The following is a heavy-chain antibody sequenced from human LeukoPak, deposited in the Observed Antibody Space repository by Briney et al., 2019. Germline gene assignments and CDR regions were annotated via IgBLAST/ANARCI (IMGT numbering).Heavy chain of an antibody. CDR3: ARHVSRYQLPSRAFDI. CDR2: INHSGST. J-gene: IGHJ3*02. D-gene: IGHD2-2*01. Sequence: SETLSLTCAVYGGSFSGYYWSWIRQPPGKGLEWIGEINHSGSTNYNPSLKSRVTISVDTSKNQFSLKLSSVTAADTAVYYCARHVSRYQLPSRAFDIWGQGTMVTVSS. V-gene: IGHV4-34*01. CDR1: GGSFSGYY.